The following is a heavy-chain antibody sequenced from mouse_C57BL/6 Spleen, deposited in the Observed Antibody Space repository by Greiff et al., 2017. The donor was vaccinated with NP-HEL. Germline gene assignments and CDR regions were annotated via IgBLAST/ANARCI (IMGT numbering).Heavy chain of an antibody. V-gene: IGHV1-39*01. Sequence: EVQLQQSGPELVKPGASVKISCKASGYSFTDYNMNWVKQSNGKSLEWIGVINPNYGTTSYNQKFKGKATLTVDQSSSTAYMQLNSLTSEDSAVYYCARKEYYGSSYVWYFDVWGTGTTVTVSS. CDR3: ARKEYYGSSYVWYFDV. CDR1: GYSFTDYN. D-gene: IGHD1-1*01. J-gene: IGHJ1*03. CDR2: INPNYGTT.